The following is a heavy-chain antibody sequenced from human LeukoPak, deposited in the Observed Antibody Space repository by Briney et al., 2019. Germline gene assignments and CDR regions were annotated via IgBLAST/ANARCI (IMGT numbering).Heavy chain of an antibody. CDR3: AKDGVKAYYYYYMDV. Sequence: GGSLRLSCAASGFTFSSYAMSWVRQAPGKGLEWVSAIRGSGGSTYYADSVKGRFTISRDNSKNTLYLQMNSLRAEDTAVYYCAKDGVKAYYYYYMDVWGKGTTVTVSS. CDR2: IRGSGGST. V-gene: IGHV3-23*01. CDR1: GFTFSSYA. J-gene: IGHJ6*03.